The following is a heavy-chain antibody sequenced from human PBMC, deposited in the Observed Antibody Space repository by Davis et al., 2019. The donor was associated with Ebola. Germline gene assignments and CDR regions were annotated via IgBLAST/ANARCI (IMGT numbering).Heavy chain of an antibody. CDR3: ARSGLSFGVVKYHYGMDV. CDR2: ISGSGGST. J-gene: IGHJ6*04. CDR1: VITFSSYA. Sequence: GGSLRLSCTDSVITFSSYAMTWVRQAPGKGLEWVSAISGSGGSTYYADSVKGRFTVSRDNFKKTMYLQMNSLRAEDTDVYYCARSGLSFGVVKYHYGMDVWGKGTTVTVSS. D-gene: IGHD3-3*01. V-gene: IGHV3-23*01.